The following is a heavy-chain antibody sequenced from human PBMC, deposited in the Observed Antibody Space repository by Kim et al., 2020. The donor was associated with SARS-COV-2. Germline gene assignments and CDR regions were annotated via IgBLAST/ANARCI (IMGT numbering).Heavy chain of an antibody. CDR3: ARGVGSFGVLIKGAFDY. V-gene: IGHV3-74*01. J-gene: IGHJ4*02. Sequence: SVQGRFPIYRDNAKNTLYVQMNSLGAEDTAVYYCARGVGSFGVLIKGAFDYWGQGTLVTVSS. D-gene: IGHD3-3*01.